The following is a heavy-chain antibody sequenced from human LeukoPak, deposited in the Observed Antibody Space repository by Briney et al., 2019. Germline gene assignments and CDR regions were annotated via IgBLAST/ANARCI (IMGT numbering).Heavy chain of an antibody. Sequence: GGSLRLSCAASGFTFDDYAMHWVRQAPGKGLEWVSGISWNSGSIGYADSVKGRFTISRDNAKNSLYLQVNSLRADDTALYYCAKEISVGSSYQGWYFDLWGRGTLVTVSS. CDR1: GFTFDDYA. CDR3: AKEISVGSSYQGWYFDL. D-gene: IGHD3-3*01. CDR2: ISWNSGSI. J-gene: IGHJ2*01. V-gene: IGHV3-9*01.